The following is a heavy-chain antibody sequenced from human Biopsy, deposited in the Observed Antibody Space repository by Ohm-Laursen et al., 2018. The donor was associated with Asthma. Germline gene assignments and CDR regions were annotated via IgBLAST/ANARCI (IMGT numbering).Heavy chain of an antibody. CDR3: ARIKIRIGAGTDRYFDL. CDR2: IDPNSGGT. CDR1: GGTFSSYA. V-gene: IGHV1-2*06. J-gene: IGHJ2*01. Sequence: SVKVSCKASGGTFSSYAISWVRQAPGQGLEWMGRIDPNSGGTNYAQKFLGRVTMTRDTSVNTAFMVLSRLRSDDTAVYYCARIKIRIGAGTDRYFDLWGRGTLVTVSS. D-gene: IGHD3-16*01.